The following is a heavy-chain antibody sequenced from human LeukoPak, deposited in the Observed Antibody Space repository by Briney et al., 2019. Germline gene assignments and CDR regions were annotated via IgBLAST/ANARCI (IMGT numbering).Heavy chain of an antibody. CDR1: GYSFTSYW. J-gene: IGHJ3*02. D-gene: IGHD5-18*01. Sequence: GESLKISCKGSGYSFTSYWIGWVRQMPGKGLEWMGIIYPGDSDTRYSPSFQGQVTISADKSISTAYLQWSSLKASDTAMYYCARYEDTAMVIHAFDIWGQGTMVTVSS. CDR3: ARYEDTAMVIHAFDI. V-gene: IGHV5-51*01. CDR2: IYPGDSDT.